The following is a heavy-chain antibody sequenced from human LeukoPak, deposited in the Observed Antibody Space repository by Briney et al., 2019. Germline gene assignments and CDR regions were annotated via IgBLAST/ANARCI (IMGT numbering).Heavy chain of an antibody. D-gene: IGHD3-22*01. V-gene: IGHV5-51*01. CDR2: IYPGDSDT. Sequence: GESLKISFKGSGSRITSYWIGWVRPMPGKGLEWMGIIYPGDSDTRYSPSFQGQVTISADKSISTAYLQWSSLKDSDTAMYYCARGDYYDSSGYYWWGQGTLVTVSS. CDR3: ARGDYYDSSGYYW. J-gene: IGHJ4*02. CDR1: GSRITSYW.